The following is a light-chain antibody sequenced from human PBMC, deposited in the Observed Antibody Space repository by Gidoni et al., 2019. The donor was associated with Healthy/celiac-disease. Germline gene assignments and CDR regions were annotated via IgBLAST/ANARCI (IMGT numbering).Light chain of an antibody. CDR1: QSVSSN. V-gene: IGKV3-15*01. CDR3: QQYNNRRT. CDR2: GAS. Sequence: EIVMTQSPATLSVFPGERATLSCRASQSVSSNLAWYQQKPGQAPRLIIYGASTRATGIPARFSGSGSGTEFTLTISSLQSEDCAVYYCQQYNNRRTFGQGTKVEIK. J-gene: IGKJ1*01.